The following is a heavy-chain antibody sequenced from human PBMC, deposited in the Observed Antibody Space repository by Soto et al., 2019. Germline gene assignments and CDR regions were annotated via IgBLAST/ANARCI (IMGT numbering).Heavy chain of an antibody. CDR3: AKSVSPSSIDFLSEF. D-gene: IGHD3-3*02. V-gene: IGHV3-30*18. J-gene: IGHJ4*02. CDR2: MSRDGSDK. CDR1: GFIFNNYG. Sequence: QVQLVESGGGVVQPGRSLTLSCAASGFIFNNYGMHWVRQAPGTGLERVAVMSRDGSDKYQSDSTRGRFTISRDNSKNTLYLQMNSLRAEDTAMYYCAKSVSPSSIDFLSEFWGQRSLVSVSS.